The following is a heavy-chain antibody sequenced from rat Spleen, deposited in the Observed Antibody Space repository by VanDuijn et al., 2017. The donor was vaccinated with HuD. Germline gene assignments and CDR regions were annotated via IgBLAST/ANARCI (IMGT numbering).Heavy chain of an antibody. CDR2: SSYVASST. J-gene: IGHJ2*01. CDR1: GFTFSDYY. V-gene: IGHV5-29*01. Sequence: EVQLVESDGGLVQPGRSLKLSCAASGFTFSDYYMAWVRQAPTKGLEWVATSSYVASSTYYRDSVKGRFTISRDNAKSTLYLQMDRLGSEDTATYYCATYNSGLNYWGQGVMVTVSS. D-gene: IGHD4-3*01. CDR3: ATYNSGLNY.